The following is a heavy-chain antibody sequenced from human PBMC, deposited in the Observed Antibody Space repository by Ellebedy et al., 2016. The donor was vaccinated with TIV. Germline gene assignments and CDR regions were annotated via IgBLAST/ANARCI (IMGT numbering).Heavy chain of an antibody. Sequence: ASVKVSCKVSGYTLTELSMHWVRQAPGKGLEWMGGFDPEDGETIYAQKFQGRVTMTEDTSTDTAYMELTSLRSEDTAVYYCATEGMDTSTFDYWGQGTLVTVSS. CDR2: FDPEDGET. J-gene: IGHJ4*02. D-gene: IGHD5-18*01. V-gene: IGHV1-24*01. CDR1: GYTLTELS. CDR3: ATEGMDTSTFDY.